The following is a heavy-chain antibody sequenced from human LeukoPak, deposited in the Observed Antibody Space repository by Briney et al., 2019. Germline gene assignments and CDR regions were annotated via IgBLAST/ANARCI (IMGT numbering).Heavy chain of an antibody. Sequence: GGSLRLSCAASGFTFSDYWMSWVRQAPGKGLEWVANIKKDGSEKYFVDSVKGRFTISRDNAKNSLYLQMNSLRAEDTAVYYCARTDAFDIWGQGTMVTVSS. J-gene: IGHJ3*02. V-gene: IGHV3-7*01. CDR3: ARTDAFDI. CDR2: IKKDGSEK. CDR1: GFTFSDYW.